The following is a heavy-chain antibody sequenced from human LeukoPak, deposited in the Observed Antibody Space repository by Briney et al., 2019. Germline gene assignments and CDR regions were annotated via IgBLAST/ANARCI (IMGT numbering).Heavy chain of an antibody. CDR3: AKVMHYYGSGSWFDP. V-gene: IGHV3-9*01. Sequence: GGSLRLSCAASGFTFDDYAMHWVRQAPGKGLEWDSGISWNSGSIGYADSVKGRFTISRDNAKNSLYLQMNSLRAEDTAVYYCAKVMHYYGSGSWFDPWGQGTLVTVSS. J-gene: IGHJ5*02. D-gene: IGHD3-10*01. CDR2: ISWNSGSI. CDR1: GFTFDDYA.